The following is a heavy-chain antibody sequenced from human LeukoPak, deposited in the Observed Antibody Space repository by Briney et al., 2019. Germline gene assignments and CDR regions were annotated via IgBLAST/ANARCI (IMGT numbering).Heavy chain of an antibody. CDR2: INRDIRPI. D-gene: IGHD6-19*01. J-gene: IGHJ4*02. Sequence: GGSLRLSCAASGFTFSSYSMNWVRQAPGKGLEWISYINRDIRPIYYADSVKGRFIISRDNAKDSLFLQMNRLRDEDMAVYYCARETSSGWYIPLWGQGTLVTVSS. CDR3: ARETSSGWYIPL. V-gene: IGHV3-48*02. CDR1: GFTFSSYS.